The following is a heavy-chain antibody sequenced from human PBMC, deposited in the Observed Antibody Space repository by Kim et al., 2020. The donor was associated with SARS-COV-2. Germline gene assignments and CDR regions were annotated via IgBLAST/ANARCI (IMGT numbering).Heavy chain of an antibody. CDR2: LFYSGSA. Sequence: SETLSLTCSVSGGSVTNNYWGWIRQPPGKRLEWIASLFYSGSALYNPSLRGRVSISISTSRKQISLKLDSVTAADTAIYYCARQFSTAVTSYNFDDWGPG. J-gene: IGHJ4*02. V-gene: IGHV4-59*08. CDR3: ARQFSTAVTSYNFDD. CDR1: GGSVTNNY. D-gene: IGHD2-21*02.